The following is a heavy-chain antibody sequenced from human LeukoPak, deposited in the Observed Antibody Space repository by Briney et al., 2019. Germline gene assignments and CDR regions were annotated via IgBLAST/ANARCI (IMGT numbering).Heavy chain of an antibody. D-gene: IGHD6-19*01. Sequence: PGVSLRLTCAASGFTFSSYAMSWVRQGPGKGLVWVSALSGSGGSTCYADSVKGRFTISRDNSKNTLYLQMNSLRAEDTAVYYCAKQRSSGKTIAVAGTSFDYWGQGTLVTVSS. V-gene: IGHV3-23*01. J-gene: IGHJ4*02. CDR2: LSGSGGST. CDR1: GFTFSSYA. CDR3: AKQRSSGKTIAVAGTSFDY.